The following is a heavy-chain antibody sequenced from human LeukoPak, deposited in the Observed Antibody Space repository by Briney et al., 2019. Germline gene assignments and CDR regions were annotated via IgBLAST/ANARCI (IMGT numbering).Heavy chain of an antibody. CDR2: ISAYNGNT. CDR3: ARGRYDVVVVAATRLDY. Sequence: ASVKVSCKASGYTFTSYGISWVRQAPGQGLEWMGWISAYNGNTNYAQKLQGRVTMTTDTSTSTAYMELRSLRSDDTAVYYCARGRYDVVVVAATRLDYWGQGTLVTVSS. V-gene: IGHV1-18*01. J-gene: IGHJ4*02. D-gene: IGHD2-15*01. CDR1: GYTFTSYG.